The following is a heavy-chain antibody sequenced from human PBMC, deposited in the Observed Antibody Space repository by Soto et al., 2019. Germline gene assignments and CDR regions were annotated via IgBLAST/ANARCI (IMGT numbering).Heavy chain of an antibody. CDR1: GYTFTSYY. CDR3: ARDPPAPHEMNYFDY. Sequence: ASVKVSCKASGYTFTSYYMHWVRQAPGQGLEWMGIINPSGGSTSYAQKFQGRVTMTRDTSTSTVYMELSSLRSEDTAVYYCARDPPAPHEMNYFDYWGQGTLVTVSS. CDR2: INPSGGST. J-gene: IGHJ4*02. V-gene: IGHV1-46*01.